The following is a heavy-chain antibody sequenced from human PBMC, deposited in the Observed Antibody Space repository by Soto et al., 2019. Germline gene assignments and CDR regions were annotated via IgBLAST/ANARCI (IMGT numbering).Heavy chain of an antibody. CDR2: ISYDGSNK. Sequence: GGSLRLSCAASGFTFSSYAMHWVRQAPGKGLEWVAVISYDGSNKYYADSVKGRFTISRDNSKNTLYLQMNSLRAEDTAVYYCARDTTRVLWFGFDAFDIWGQGTMVTVSS. V-gene: IGHV3-30-3*01. J-gene: IGHJ3*02. CDR1: GFTFSSYA. D-gene: IGHD3-10*01. CDR3: ARDTTRVLWFGFDAFDI.